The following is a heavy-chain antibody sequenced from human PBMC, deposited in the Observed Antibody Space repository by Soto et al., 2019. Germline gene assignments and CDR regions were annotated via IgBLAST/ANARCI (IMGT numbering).Heavy chain of an antibody. J-gene: IGHJ4*02. D-gene: IGHD2-15*01. Sequence: SETLSLTCTVSGVSITNHYWTWIRQPPGKGLEWIGNIHYSGSTNYSPSLKSRVIISVDTSEKQSSLKLSSVTTADTAVYYCTGGGGGHTFDYWGQGTLVTVSS. CDR3: TGGGGGHTFDY. CDR1: GVSITNHY. V-gene: IGHV4-59*11. CDR2: IHYSGST.